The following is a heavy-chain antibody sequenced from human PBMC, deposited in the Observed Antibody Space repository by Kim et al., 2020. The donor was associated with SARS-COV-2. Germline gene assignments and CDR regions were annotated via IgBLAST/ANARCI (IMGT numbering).Heavy chain of an antibody. V-gene: IGHV4-39*01. Sequence: SETLSLTCFVSGGSTRSPTYYWGWIRQPPGKGLEWIGNVYYSGNTYYNPSLKSRLTISIDTSKNQFSLKLNSVTAADTALYYCARVDSNYFDYWGKETLV. CDR1: GGSTRSPTYY. CDR3: ARVDSNYFDY. CDR2: VYYSGNT. J-gene: IGHJ4*02. D-gene: IGHD4-4*01.